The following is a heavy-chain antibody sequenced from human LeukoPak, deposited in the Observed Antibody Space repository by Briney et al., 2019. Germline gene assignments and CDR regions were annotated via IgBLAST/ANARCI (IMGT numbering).Heavy chain of an antibody. D-gene: IGHD3-3*01. CDR2: ISGSGGST. CDR1: GFTFSSYA. CDR3: ARDANFWSGF. Sequence: GGSLRLSCAASGFTFSSYAMSWVRQAPGKGLEWVSGISGSGGSTYYADSVKGRFTISRDNAKNSLYLQMNSLRAEDTAVYYCARDANFWSGFWGQGTLVTVSS. V-gene: IGHV3-23*01. J-gene: IGHJ4*02.